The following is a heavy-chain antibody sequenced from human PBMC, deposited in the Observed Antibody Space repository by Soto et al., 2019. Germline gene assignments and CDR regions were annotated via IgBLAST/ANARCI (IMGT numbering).Heavy chain of an antibody. CDR2: INVSSGNT. CDR1: GFTFTSSA. V-gene: IGHV1-58*02. J-gene: IGHJ4*02. D-gene: IGHD6-13*01. CDR3: ARGRPTAAARLNDY. Sequence: SVKVSCKASGFTFTSSAMHWVRQARGQGLEWMGWINVSSGNTDYAQKFQGRVTMTRNTSTSTAYMELSSLRSEDTAVYYCARGRPTAAARLNDYWGPRPLVTVSS.